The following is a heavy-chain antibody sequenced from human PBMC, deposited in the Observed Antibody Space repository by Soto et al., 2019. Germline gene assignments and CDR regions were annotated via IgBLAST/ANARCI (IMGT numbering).Heavy chain of an antibody. CDR1: GGSISSGGYY. V-gene: IGHV4-31*03. CDR2: IYYSGST. CDR3: PRDSAKTYYDFWSGYRMDV. J-gene: IGHJ6*02. D-gene: IGHD3-3*01. Sequence: TLSLTCTVSGGSISSGGYYWSWIRQHPGKGLEWIGYIYYSGSTYYNPSLKSRVTISVDTSKNQFSLKLSSVTAADTAVYYRPRDSAKTYYDFWSGYRMDVWGPGTTVTVYS.